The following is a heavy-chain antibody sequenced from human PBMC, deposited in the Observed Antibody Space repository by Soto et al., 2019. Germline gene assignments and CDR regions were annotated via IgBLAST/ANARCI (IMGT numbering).Heavy chain of an antibody. J-gene: IGHJ6*02. CDR2: ISAYNGNT. D-gene: IGHD6-13*01. V-gene: IGHV1-18*01. CDR3: ASFSIAAADPYGMDV. Sequence: ASVKVSCKASGDTFTSYCISWVRQAPGQGLEWMGWISAYNGNTNYAQKLQGRVTMTTDTSTSTAYMELRSLRSDDTAVYYCASFSIAAADPYGMDVWGQGTTVTVSS. CDR1: GDTFTSYC.